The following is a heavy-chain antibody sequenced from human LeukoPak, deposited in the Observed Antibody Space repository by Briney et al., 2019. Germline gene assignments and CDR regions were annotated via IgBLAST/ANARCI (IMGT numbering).Heavy chain of an antibody. Sequence: GGSLRLSCAGSGFTFRNYWMNWVRQAPGKGLGWVANIKEDGSEKYYVDSVKGRFTVSRDNAENSLYLQINSLRADDTAVYYCARGGPTVGTDYWGQGTLVTVSS. D-gene: IGHD1-26*01. CDR2: IKEDGSEK. V-gene: IGHV3-7*01. CDR3: ARGGPTVGTDY. J-gene: IGHJ4*02. CDR1: GFTFRNYW.